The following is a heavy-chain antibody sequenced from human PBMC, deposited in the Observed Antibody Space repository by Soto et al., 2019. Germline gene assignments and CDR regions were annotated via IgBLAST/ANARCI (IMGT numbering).Heavy chain of an antibody. J-gene: IGHJ6*02. CDR3: ARVFGLYSSGYYPIDYYYYGMDV. D-gene: IGHD3-22*01. Sequence: SETLSLTCTVSGGSIISCGYYWIWIRQQPGKGLEWIGYIYYSGSTYYNPSLKSRVTISVDTSKNQFSLKLSSVTAADTAVYYCARVFGLYSSGYYPIDYYYYGMDVWGQGTTVT. V-gene: IGHV4-31*03. CDR1: GGSIISCGYY. CDR2: IYYSGST.